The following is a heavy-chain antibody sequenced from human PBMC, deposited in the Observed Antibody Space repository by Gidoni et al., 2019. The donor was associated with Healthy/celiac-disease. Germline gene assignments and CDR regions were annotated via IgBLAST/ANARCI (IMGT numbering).Heavy chain of an antibody. CDR3: ARHQWELQSAFDI. CDR2: IKQDGSEK. Sequence: EVQLVESGGGLVQPGGSLRLSCAASGFTFSSYWMSWVRQAPGKGLEWVANIKQDGSEKYYVDSVKGRFTISRDNAKNSLYLQMNSLRAEDTAVYYCARHQWELQSAFDIWGQGTMVTVSS. D-gene: IGHD1-26*01. CDR1: GFTFSSYW. J-gene: IGHJ3*02. V-gene: IGHV3-7*01.